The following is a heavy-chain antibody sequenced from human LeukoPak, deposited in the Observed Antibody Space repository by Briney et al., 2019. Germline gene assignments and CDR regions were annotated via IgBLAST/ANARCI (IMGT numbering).Heavy chain of an antibody. CDR3: VRRPEAGDY. Sequence: GGSLRLSCAASGFTFSDYYMPWIRQAPGKGLEWASYISFSSSEKNYAATSKGRFTISRYIAKNSLYVQMTNLCAEATAVYYCVRRPEAGDYWGQGTLVTVSS. J-gene: IGHJ4*02. CDR1: GFTFSDYY. V-gene: IGHV3-11*03. D-gene: IGHD6-13*01. CDR2: ISFSSSEK.